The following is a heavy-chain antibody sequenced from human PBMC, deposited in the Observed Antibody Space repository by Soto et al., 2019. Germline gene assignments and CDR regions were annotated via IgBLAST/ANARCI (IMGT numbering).Heavy chain of an antibody. D-gene: IGHD3-3*02. CDR3: ANIGFLEPYFDY. CDR2: ISGSGGST. J-gene: IGHJ4*02. V-gene: IGHV3-23*01. Sequence: GGSLRLSCAASGFTFSNYAMSWVRRAPGKGLEWVSAISGSGGSTYYADSVKGRFTISRDNSKNTLYLQMNSLRAEDSAVYYCANIGFLEPYFDYWGQGTLGTVSS. CDR1: GFTFSNYA.